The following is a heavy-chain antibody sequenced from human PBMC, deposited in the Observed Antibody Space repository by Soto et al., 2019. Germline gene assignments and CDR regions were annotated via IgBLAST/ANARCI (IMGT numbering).Heavy chain of an antibody. CDR2: IYHSGST. V-gene: IGHV4-30-2*01. J-gene: IGHJ5*02. Sequence: QLQLQESGSGLVKPSQTLSLTCAVSGGSISSGGYSWSWIRQPPGKGLECIGYIYHSGSTYYNPALKSRVTISVDRAKNQFSLKLSSVTAAGTAVYYCASRPSVSGFDPLGQGTLVTVSS. CDR1: GGSISSGGYS. CDR3: ASRPSVSGFDP.